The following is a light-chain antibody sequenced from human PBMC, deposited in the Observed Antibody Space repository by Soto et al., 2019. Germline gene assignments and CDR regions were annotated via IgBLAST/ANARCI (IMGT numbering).Light chain of an antibody. Sequence: EILMTQSPSTLSVSPGERATLSCGASQSVSSYLAWYQQKPGQAPRLLIYDASSRATGIPARFSGSGCGTDFTLTISSLEPEDFAVYYCQQRSDWHPITFGQGTRLEIK. V-gene: IGKV3-11*01. CDR2: DAS. J-gene: IGKJ5*01. CDR1: QSVSSY. CDR3: QQRSDWHPIT.